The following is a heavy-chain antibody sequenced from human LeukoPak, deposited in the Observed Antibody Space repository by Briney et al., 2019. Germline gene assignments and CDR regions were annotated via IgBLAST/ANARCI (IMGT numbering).Heavy chain of an antibody. CDR2: IYYSGST. Sequence: SETLSLTCTVSGGSISSYYWSWIRQPPGKGLEWIGYIYYSGSTNYNPSLKSRVTISVDTSKDQFSLKLSSVTAADTAVYYCARRGEYRFGELVFSGWFDPWGQGTLVTVSS. V-gene: IGHV4-59*08. CDR1: GGSISSYY. J-gene: IGHJ5*02. D-gene: IGHD3-10*01. CDR3: ARRGEYRFGELVFSGWFDP.